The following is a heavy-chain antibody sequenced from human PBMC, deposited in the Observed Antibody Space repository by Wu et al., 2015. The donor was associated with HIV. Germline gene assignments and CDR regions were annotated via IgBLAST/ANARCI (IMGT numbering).Heavy chain of an antibody. D-gene: IGHD6-19*01. CDR1: GYTFTSYA. CDR2: ISAYNGDT. V-gene: IGHV1-18*01. CDR3: ARQRAYTSGWYIFDY. Sequence: QVQLVQSGAEVKKPGASVKVSCKASGYTFTSYAITWVRQAPGQGLEWMGWISAYNGDTNYAQNLQGRVTMTTDTSTSTAYMELRSLRSDDTAVYYCARQRAYTSGWYIFDYWGQGTLVTVSS. J-gene: IGHJ4*02.